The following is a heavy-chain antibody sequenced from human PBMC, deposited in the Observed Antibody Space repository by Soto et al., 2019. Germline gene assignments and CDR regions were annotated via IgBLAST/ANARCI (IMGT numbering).Heavy chain of an antibody. V-gene: IGHV3-30-3*01. D-gene: IGHD3-22*01. CDR1: GFTFRGYA. J-gene: IGHJ3*02. CDR2: ISYDGSNK. CDR3: ARDLYHHDSSGYYQIDI. Sequence: QVQLVESGGGVVQPGRSLRLSCAASGFTFRGYAMHWVRQAPGKGLEWVAVISYDGSNKYYADSVKGRITISRDNSKSTVYLQMNSLRTEDTAVYYCARDLYHHDSSGYYQIDIWGQGTRVTVSS.